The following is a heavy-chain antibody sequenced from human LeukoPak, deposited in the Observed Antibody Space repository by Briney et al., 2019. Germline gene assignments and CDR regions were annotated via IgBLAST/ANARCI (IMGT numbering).Heavy chain of an antibody. CDR1: GFTVSSKY. CDR3: ARGAEYYYDSSGYFPFDY. D-gene: IGHD3-22*01. V-gene: IGHV3-53*01. CDR2: IYSGGST. J-gene: IGHJ4*02. Sequence: PGGSLRLSCAASGFTVSSKYMSWVRQAPGKGLEWVSVIYSGGSTYYADSVKGRFTISRDNAKNSLYLQMNSLRAEDTAIYYCARGAEYYYDSSGYFPFDYWGQGTLVTVSS.